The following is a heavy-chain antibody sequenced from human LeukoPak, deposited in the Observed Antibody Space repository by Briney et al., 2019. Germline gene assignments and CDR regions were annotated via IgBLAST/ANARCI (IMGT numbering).Heavy chain of an antibody. J-gene: IGHJ4*02. CDR3: ASSRGGCSSTSCYDY. D-gene: IGHD2-2*01. Sequence: SETLSLTCTISGGSIGSYYWTWIRQPPGKGLEWIGYIDYSGSTNYNPSFKSRVTMSVDTSKNQFSLKLSSVTAADTAVYYCASSRGGCSSTSCYDYWGQGTPVTVSS. CDR2: IDYSGST. CDR1: GGSIGSYY. V-gene: IGHV4-59*01.